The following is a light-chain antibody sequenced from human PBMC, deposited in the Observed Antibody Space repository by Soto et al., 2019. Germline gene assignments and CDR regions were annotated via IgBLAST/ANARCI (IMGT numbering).Light chain of an antibody. CDR3: SSYTSINTGV. Sequence: QSALTQPASVSGLLGTWTTIPCTGPAIDVGVYNYVSWYQQHPGKAPKLMIYEVSIRPSGVSNRFSGSKSGNTASLTISGLQAEDESDYYCSSYTSINTGVFGGGTKLTVL. J-gene: IGLJ3*02. CDR2: EVS. V-gene: IGLV2-14*01. CDR1: AIDVGVYNY.